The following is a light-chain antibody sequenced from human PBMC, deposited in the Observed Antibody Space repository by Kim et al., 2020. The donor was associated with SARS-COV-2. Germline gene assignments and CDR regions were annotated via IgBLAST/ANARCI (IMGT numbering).Light chain of an antibody. J-gene: IGLJ3*02. V-gene: IGLV3-21*04. CDR2: YDS. CDR3: QVWDSSSDHRV. Sequence: APGKTARISCRGNNIERKDVHWYQQKPGQAHVLVIDYDSDRPSGIAERFSGSNSGNTATVTMSRGEAGDEADYYCQVWDSSSDHRVFGGGTQLTVL. CDR1: NIERKD.